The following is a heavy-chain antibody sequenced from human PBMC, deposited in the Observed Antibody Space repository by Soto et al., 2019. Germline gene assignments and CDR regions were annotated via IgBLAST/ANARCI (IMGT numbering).Heavy chain of an antibody. CDR1: GFTFSSYG. CDR2: ISYDGSNK. V-gene: IGHV3-30*03. J-gene: IGHJ4*02. CDR3: AGTGNLIDY. Sequence: LRLSCAASGFTFSSYGMHWVRQAPGKGLEWVAVISYDGSNKYYADSVKGRFTISRDNSKNTLYLQMNSLRAEDTAVYYCAGTGNLIDYWGQGTLVTVSS.